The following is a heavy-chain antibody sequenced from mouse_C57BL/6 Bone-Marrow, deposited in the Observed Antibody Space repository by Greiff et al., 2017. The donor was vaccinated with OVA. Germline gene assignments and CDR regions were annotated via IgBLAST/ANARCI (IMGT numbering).Heavy chain of an antibody. CDR1: GYTFTSYW. Sequence: QVQLQQPGAELVKPGASVKLSCKASGYTFTSYWMHWVKQRPGQGLEWIGMIHPNSGSTNYNEKFKSKATLTVDKSSSTAYMQLISLTSEDSAVYYCARYNYGSSLDYWGKGTTLTVSS. CDR2: IHPNSGST. D-gene: IGHD1-1*01. V-gene: IGHV1-64*01. J-gene: IGHJ2*01. CDR3: ARYNYGSSLDY.